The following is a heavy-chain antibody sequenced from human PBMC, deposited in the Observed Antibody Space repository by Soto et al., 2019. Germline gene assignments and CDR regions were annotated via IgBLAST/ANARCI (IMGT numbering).Heavy chain of an antibody. V-gene: IGHV3-23*01. CDR2: ISGSDGST. CDR3: AKDGEDGMDV. CDR1: GFTFSSYA. J-gene: IGHJ6*02. Sequence: GGSLRLSCAASGFTFSSYAMSWVRQAPGKGLEWVSGISGSDGSTYSADSVKGRFTISRDNSKNTLYLQMNSLRAEDTAVYYCAKDGEDGMDVWGQGTTVTVSS. D-gene: IGHD7-27*01.